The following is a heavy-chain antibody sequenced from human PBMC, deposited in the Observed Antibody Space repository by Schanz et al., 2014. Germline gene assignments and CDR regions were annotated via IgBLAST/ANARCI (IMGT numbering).Heavy chain of an antibody. V-gene: IGHV4-61*01. CDR1: GGSISSDSIYSDY. CDR2: IHKSGNT. D-gene: IGHD5-18*01. J-gene: IGHJ4*02. CDR3: VTIPRGNIYGYFDY. Sequence: QVQLQEAGPGLVKPAETLSLTCTVSGGSISSDSIYSDYWSWIRQPPGKGLEWIGYIHKSGNTNYNPSLKSRITMSLDTSKNQFSLNLSSVTAADTAVYYCVTIPRGNIYGYFDYWGQGTLVTVSS.